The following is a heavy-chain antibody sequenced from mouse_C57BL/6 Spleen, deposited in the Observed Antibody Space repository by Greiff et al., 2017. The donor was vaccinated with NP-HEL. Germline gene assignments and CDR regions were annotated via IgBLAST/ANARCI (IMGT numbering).Heavy chain of an antibody. J-gene: IGHJ3*01. Sequence: QVQLQQPGAELVKPGASVKLSCKASGYTFTSYWMHWVKQRPGQGLEWIGMIHPNSGSTNYNEKFKSKATLTVDKASSTAYMQLSSLTSEDSAVYYCARDDGYYEGFAYWGQGTLVTVSA. CDR1: GYTFTSYW. CDR2: IHPNSGST. CDR3: ARDDGYYEGFAY. V-gene: IGHV1-64*01. D-gene: IGHD2-3*01.